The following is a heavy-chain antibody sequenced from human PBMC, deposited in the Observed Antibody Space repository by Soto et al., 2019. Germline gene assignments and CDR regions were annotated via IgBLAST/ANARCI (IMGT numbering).Heavy chain of an antibody. CDR3: AIESEDLTSNFYY. V-gene: IGHV3-30*03. J-gene: IGHJ4*02. CDR1: GLTFSTYG. CDR2: VSYGGRYT. Sequence: GGSLRLSCAASGLTFSTYGMHWVRQAPGKGLEWVALVSYGGRYTDYEDSVKGRFTISIDNSKNSLYLDMNSLRADYTAVYYCAIESEDLTSNFYYCGQGTLVTVSS.